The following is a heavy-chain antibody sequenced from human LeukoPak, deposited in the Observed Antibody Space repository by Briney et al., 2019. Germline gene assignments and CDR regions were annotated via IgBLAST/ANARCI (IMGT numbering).Heavy chain of an antibody. J-gene: IGHJ4*02. V-gene: IGHV3-23*01. Sequence: GGSLRLSCAASGFTFSSYAMSWVRQAPGKGLEWVSAISGSGDNIYYADSVKGRFTFSRDNSKNTLHLQMNSLRAEDTAVYYCAKDYTAMIDYLFDYWGQGILVTVSS. D-gene: IGHD5-18*01. CDR2: ISGSGDNI. CDR3: AKDYTAMIDYLFDY. CDR1: GFTFSSYA.